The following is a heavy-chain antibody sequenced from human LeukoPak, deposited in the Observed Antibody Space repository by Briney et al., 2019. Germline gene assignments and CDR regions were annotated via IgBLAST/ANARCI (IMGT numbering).Heavy chain of an antibody. Sequence: SETLSLTCTVSGGSISSYYWSWIRQHPGKGLEWIGYIYYSGSTYYNPSLKSRVTISVDTSKNQFSLKLSSVTAADTAVYYCARLRLGNYYYGMDVWGQGTTVTVSS. CDR2: IYYSGST. CDR3: ARLRLGNYYYGMDV. J-gene: IGHJ6*02. D-gene: IGHD3-16*01. V-gene: IGHV4-59*06. CDR1: GGSISSYY.